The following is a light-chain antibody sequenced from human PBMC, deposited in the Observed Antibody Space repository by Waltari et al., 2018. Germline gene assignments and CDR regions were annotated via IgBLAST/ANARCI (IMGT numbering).Light chain of an antibody. Sequence: IQMTQSPSSLSASVGDRVTISCRSSYSIDNFLNWYQPKPGKAPKVLIYGASTLQSGVPSRFSGSGSGTDFTLTISSLQPEDFATYYCQESYGLPYTFGQGTKLEI. CDR3: QESYGLPYT. CDR1: YSIDNF. V-gene: IGKV1-39*01. CDR2: GAS. J-gene: IGKJ2*01.